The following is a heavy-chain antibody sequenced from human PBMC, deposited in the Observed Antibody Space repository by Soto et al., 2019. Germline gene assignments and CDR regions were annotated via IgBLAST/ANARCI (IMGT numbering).Heavy chain of an antibody. V-gene: IGHV3-23*01. Sequence: EVQLLESGGGLVQPGGSLTLSCAASGFTFSSCAMSWVRQAPGKGLEWVSAIGDNGVSKYYADSVKGRFTISRDNPQNPLYLQMNSPRADDTAVYYCATYRQTTVTSEFWGQGALVTVSS. D-gene: IGHD4-17*01. CDR1: GFTFSSCA. CDR3: ATYRQTTVTSEF. J-gene: IGHJ4*02. CDR2: IGDNGVSK.